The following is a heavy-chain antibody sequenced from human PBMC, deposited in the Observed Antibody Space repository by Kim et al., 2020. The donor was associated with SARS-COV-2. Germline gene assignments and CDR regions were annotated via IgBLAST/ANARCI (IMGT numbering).Heavy chain of an antibody. D-gene: IGHD2-15*01. CDR3: ASLRSSQYYSYYGMDV. V-gene: IGHV4-34*01. CDR2: INHSGST. J-gene: IGHJ6*02. Sequence: SETLSLTCVVYGGSFSGYYWSWIRQPPGKGLEWIGEINHSGSTNYNPSLKSRVITSVDTYKNQSFLKLSSVTAADTAAYYCASLRSSQYYSYYGMDVWR. CDR1: GGSFSGYY.